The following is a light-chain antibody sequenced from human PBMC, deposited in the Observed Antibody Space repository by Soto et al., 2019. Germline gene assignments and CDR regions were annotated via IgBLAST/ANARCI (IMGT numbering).Light chain of an antibody. J-gene: IGLJ2*01. Sequence: QSVLTQPASVSGSPGQSITISCTGTSSDIGGYKYVSWYQQHPGIAPKLMIYEVSNRPSGVSNRFSGSKSGNTASLTISGLQAEDEADYYCCSYTRRSTRVFGGGTQLTV. CDR2: EVS. CDR3: CSYTRRSTRV. V-gene: IGLV2-14*01. CDR1: SSDIGGYKY.